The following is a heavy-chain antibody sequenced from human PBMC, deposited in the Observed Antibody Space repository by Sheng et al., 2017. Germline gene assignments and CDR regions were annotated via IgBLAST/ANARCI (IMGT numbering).Heavy chain of an antibody. J-gene: IGHJ4*02. Sequence: EVQLVESGGGLVQPGGSLRLSCAVSGLTFSNFEMNWVRQAPGKGLEWVSKISPRGGTLTSYADSVKGRFTISRDNALNSLYLQMNGLRAEDTAVYYCARGWDNGVHFDYWGQGALVTVSS. CDR3: ARGWDNGVHFDY. D-gene: IGHD4-17*01. CDR1: GLTFSNFE. CDR2: ISPRGGTLT. V-gene: IGHV3-48*03.